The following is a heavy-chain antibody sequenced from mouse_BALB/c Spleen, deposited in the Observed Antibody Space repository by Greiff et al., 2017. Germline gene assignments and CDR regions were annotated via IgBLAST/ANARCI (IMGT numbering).Heavy chain of an antibody. V-gene: IGHV2-6-7*01. CDR1: GFSLTGYG. CDR3: AREYYGNSWYFDV. CDR2: IWGDGST. Sequence: VQLQESGPGLVAPSQSLSITCTVPGFSLTGYGVNWVRQPPGKGLEWMGMIWGDGSTDYNSALKSRLSISKDNSKSQVFLKMNSLQTDDTARYYCAREYYGNSWYFDVWGAGTTVTVSS. J-gene: IGHJ1*01. D-gene: IGHD2-1*01.